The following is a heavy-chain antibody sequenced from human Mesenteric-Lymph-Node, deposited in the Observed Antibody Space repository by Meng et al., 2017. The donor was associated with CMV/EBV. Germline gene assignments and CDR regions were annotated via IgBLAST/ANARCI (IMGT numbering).Heavy chain of an antibody. CDR3: ARDNRASGNYDWFDP. D-gene: IGHD1-26*01. V-gene: IGHV4-4*01. CDR1: GDSISSGNW. J-gene: IGHJ5*02. CDR2: IYHNGFT. Sequence: SGDSISSGNWWRCVRRPPGKGLEWIGEIYHNGFTNYNPSLKSRVTMSIDKSRNQVSLNLRSVTAADTAVYFCARDNRASGNYDWFDPWGQGTLVTVSS.